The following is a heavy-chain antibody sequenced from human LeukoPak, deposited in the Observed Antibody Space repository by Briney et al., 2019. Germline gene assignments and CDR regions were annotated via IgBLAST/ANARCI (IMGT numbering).Heavy chain of an antibody. CDR1: GFTFSTYS. V-gene: IGHV3-21*01. CDR3: ARAYHFENGGYYRHFDF. CDR2: ISSSSSYI. J-gene: IGHJ4*02. D-gene: IGHD3-22*01. Sequence: PGGSLRLSCAASGFTFSTYSMNWVRQAPGKGLEWVSSISSSSSYIYYADSVKGRFTISRDNAQNSLYLQMSSLRAEDTALYYCARAYHFENGGYYRHFDFWGQGILVIVSS.